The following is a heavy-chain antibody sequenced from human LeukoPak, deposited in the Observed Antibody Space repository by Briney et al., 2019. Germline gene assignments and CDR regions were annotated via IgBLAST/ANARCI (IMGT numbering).Heavy chain of an antibody. CDR3: ARGRKVLMVYAHYYYYYMDV. V-gene: IGHV1-8*03. J-gene: IGHJ6*03. CDR2: MNPNSGNT. Sequence: ASVKVSCKASGYTFTSYDINWVRQATGQGLEWMGWMNPNSGNTGYAQKFQGRVTITRNTSISTAYMELSSLRSEDTAVYYCARGRKVLMVYAHYYYYYMDVWGKGTTVTVSS. D-gene: IGHD2-8*01. CDR1: GYTFTSYD.